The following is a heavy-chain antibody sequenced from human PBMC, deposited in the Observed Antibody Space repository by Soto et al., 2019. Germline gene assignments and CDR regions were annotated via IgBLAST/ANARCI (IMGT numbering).Heavy chain of an antibody. J-gene: IGHJ6*02. CDR1: AFSLSTGGVG. CDR2: IYWDDDK. Sequence: QITLKESGPTLVKPTQTLTLTCTFSAFSLSTGGVGVGWIRQPPGKALEWLALIYWDDDKRYSPSLRSRLTITKATSKNQVVLTMTNMDHVATATYYCIQSRCGGDCLQSYASYYYYGMDVWGQGTTVTVSS. D-gene: IGHD2-21*02. V-gene: IGHV2-5*02. CDR3: IQSRCGGDCLQSYASYYYYGMDV.